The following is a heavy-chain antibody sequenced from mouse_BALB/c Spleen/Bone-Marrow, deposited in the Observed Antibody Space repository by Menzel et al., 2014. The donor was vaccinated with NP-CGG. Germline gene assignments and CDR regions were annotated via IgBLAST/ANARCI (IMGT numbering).Heavy chain of an antibody. Sequence: LVESGAELVRPGSSVKISCKASGYAFSSYWMNWVKRRPGQGLEWIGQIYPGDDDTNFNGKFKGKATLTADKSSSTVYMQLSSLTSEDSAVYFCAKGKDGGSPYFDVWGAGTTVTVSS. CDR2: IYPGDDDT. CDR1: GYAFSSYW. D-gene: IGHD2-3*01. V-gene: IGHV1-80*01. CDR3: AKGKDGGSPYFDV. J-gene: IGHJ1*01.